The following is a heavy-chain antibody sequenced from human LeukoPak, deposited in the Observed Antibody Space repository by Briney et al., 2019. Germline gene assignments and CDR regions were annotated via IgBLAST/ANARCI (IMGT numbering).Heavy chain of an antibody. Sequence: PGGSLRLSCAASGFTFSSYAMSWVRQAPGKGLEWVSAISGSGGSTYYADSVKGRFTISRDNSKNTLYLQMNSLRAEDAAVYYCAKTSSIAAREYYFDYWGQGTLVTVSS. D-gene: IGHD6-6*01. CDR3: AKTSSIAAREYYFDY. V-gene: IGHV3-23*01. J-gene: IGHJ4*02. CDR2: ISGSGGST. CDR1: GFTFSSYA.